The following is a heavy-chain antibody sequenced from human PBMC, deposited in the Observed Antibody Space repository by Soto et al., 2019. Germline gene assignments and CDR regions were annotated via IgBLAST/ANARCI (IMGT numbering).Heavy chain of an antibody. CDR1: GGSISSGGYY. V-gene: IGHV4-31*03. J-gene: IGHJ5*02. CDR3: ARSRRVRGDENWFDP. CDR2: IYYSGST. D-gene: IGHD3-10*01. Sequence: QVQLQESGPGLVKPSQTLSLTCTVSGGSISSGGYYWSWIRQHPGKGLEWIGYIYYSGSTYYNPSLKSRVTISVDTSKNQFSLKLSSVTVADTAVYYCARSRRVRGDENWFDPWGQGTLVTVSS.